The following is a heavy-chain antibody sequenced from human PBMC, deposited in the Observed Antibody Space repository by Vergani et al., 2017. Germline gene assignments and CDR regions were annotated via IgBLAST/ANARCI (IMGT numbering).Heavy chain of an antibody. D-gene: IGHD2-2*01. Sequence: QVQLVQSGAEVKKPGASVKVSCKASAYTFTSYYMHWVRQAPGQGLEWMGIINPSGGSTSYAQKFQGRVTMTRDTSTSTVYMALSSLRSEDTAVYYCARDSRYCSSTSCYVGRDWFDSWGQGTLVTVSS. CDR1: AYTFTSYY. V-gene: IGHV1-46*01. J-gene: IGHJ5*01. CDR2: INPSGGST. CDR3: ARDSRYCSSTSCYVGRDWFDS.